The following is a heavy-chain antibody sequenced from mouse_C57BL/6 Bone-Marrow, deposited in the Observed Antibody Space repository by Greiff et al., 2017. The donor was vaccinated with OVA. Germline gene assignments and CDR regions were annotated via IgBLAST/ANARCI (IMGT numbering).Heavy chain of an antibody. Sequence: QVQLQQPGAELVKPGASVKLSCTASGYTFTSYWMQWVKQRPGKGLEWIGEIGHSDSYTNYNQKFKGKATLTVDTSSSTAYMQLSSLTSEDSAVYYCARGVFPDYFDYWGQGTTLTVSS. CDR2: IGHSDSYT. CDR3: ARGVFPDYFDY. J-gene: IGHJ2*01. V-gene: IGHV1-50*01. CDR1: GYTFTSYW.